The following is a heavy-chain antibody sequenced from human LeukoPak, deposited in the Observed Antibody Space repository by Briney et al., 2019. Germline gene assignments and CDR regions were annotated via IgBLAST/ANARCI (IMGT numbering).Heavy chain of an antibody. CDR1: GFTFSSYS. V-gene: IGHV3-7*01. D-gene: IGHD3-10*01. J-gene: IGHJ4*02. CDR3: ARGYYYGSGRSDY. Sequence: GGSLRLSCAASGFTFSSYSMNWVRQAPGKGLEWVANIKEDGSEKYYVDSVKGRFTISRGNAKNSLQLQMNSLRVEDTAVYYCARGYYYGSGRSDYWGQGTLVTVSS. CDR2: IKEDGSEK.